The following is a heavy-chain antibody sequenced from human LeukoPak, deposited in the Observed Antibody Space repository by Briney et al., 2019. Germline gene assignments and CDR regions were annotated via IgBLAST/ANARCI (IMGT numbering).Heavy chain of an antibody. CDR1: GGSFSGYY. J-gene: IGHJ4*02. Sequence: PSETLSLTSAVYGGSFSGYYWSWIRQPPGKGLEWIGEINHSGSTNYNPSLKSRVTISVDTSKNQFSLKLSSVTAADTAVYYCARADIVVVPAANEGNFDYWGQGTLVTVSS. V-gene: IGHV4-34*01. D-gene: IGHD2-2*01. CDR2: INHSGST. CDR3: ARADIVVVPAANEGNFDY.